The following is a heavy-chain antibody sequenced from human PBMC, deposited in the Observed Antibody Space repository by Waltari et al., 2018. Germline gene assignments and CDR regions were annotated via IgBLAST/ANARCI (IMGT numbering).Heavy chain of an antibody. CDR3: ARFKAVIVVVNPNDAFDI. J-gene: IGHJ3*02. CDR2: IYYSGST. CDR1: GGSISSYY. V-gene: IGHV4-59*01. Sequence: QVQLQESGPGLVKPSETLSLTCTVSGGSISSYYWSWIRKPPGKGLEWIGYIYYSGSTNYNPSLKSRVTISVDTSKNQFSLKLSSVTAADTAVYYCARFKAVIVVVNPNDAFDIWGQGTMVTVSS. D-gene: IGHD3-22*01.